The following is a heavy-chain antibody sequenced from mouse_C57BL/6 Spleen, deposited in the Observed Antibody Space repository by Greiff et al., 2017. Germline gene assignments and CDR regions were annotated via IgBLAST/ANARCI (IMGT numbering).Heavy chain of an antibody. J-gene: IGHJ3*01. D-gene: IGHD2-5*01. CDR1: GYTFTSYD. CDR2: LYPRDGST. V-gene: IGHV1-85*01. Sequence: QVQLKESGPELVKPGASVKLSCKASGYTFTSYDINWVKQRPGQGLEWIGWLYPRDGSTKYNEKFKGKATLTVDTSSSTAYMELHSLTSEDSAVYFCARGNYSNYVEFAYWGQGTLVTVSA. CDR3: ARGNYSNYVEFAY.